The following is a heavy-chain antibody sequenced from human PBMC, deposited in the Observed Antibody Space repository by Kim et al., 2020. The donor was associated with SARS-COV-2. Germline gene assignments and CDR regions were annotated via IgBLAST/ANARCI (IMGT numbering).Heavy chain of an antibody. J-gene: IGHJ4*02. Sequence: YADSVKGRFTISSDNAKNSLYLQMNSLRDEDTAVYYCARVGGWQKPNFDYWGQGTLVTVSS. V-gene: IGHV3-48*02. CDR3: ARVGGWQKPNFDY. D-gene: IGHD6-19*01.